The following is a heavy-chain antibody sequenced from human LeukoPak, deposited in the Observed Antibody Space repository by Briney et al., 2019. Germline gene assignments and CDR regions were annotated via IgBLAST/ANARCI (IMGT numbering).Heavy chain of an antibody. CDR3: ASVAATPFYYFDY. J-gene: IGHJ4*02. CDR2: IYYSGST. D-gene: IGHD2-15*01. Sequence: SETLSLTCTVSGGSISSSSYYWGWIRQPPGKGLEWIGSIYYSGSTYYNPSLKSRVTISVDTSKNQFSLKLSSVTAADTVVYYCASVAATPFYYFDYWGQGTLVTVSS. CDR1: GGSISSSSYY. V-gene: IGHV4-39*07.